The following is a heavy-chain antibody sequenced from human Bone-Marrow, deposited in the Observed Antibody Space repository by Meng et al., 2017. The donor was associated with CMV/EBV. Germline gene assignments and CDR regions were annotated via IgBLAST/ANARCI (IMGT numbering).Heavy chain of an antibody. D-gene: IGHD3-9*01. CDR1: GGPISSSSYY. Sequence: SETRSLTCTVSGGPISSSSYYWGWIRQPPGKGLEWIGSIYYSGSTYYNPYLKSRVTISVDTSKNQFSLKLSSVTAADTAVYYCARERLFRYFDWARGYFDYWGQGTLVTVSS. V-gene: IGHV4-39*07. CDR2: IYYSGST. CDR3: ARERLFRYFDWARGYFDY. J-gene: IGHJ4*02.